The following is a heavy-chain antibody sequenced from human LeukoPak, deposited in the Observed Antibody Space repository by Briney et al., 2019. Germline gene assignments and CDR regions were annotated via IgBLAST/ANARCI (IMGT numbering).Heavy chain of an antibody. V-gene: IGHV3-48*01. CDR3: ARDHPGITGTTEFDY. J-gene: IGHJ4*02. CDR2: ISSSSSTI. CDR1: GFTFSSYS. Sequence: GGSLRLSCAASGFTFSSYSMNWVRQAPGKGLEWVSYISSSSSTIYYADSVKGRFTISRDNAKNSLYLQMNSLRAEDTAVYYCARDHPGITGTTEFDYWGQGTLVTVSS. D-gene: IGHD1-7*01.